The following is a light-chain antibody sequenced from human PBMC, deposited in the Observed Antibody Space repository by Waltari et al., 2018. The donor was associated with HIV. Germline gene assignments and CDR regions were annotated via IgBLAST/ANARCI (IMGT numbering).Light chain of an antibody. V-gene: IGLV2-14*01. CDR1: SRDVGAYHY. CDR3: SSLTTTNTLI. J-gene: IGLJ2*01. Sequence: QSALPQPASVSGSPGQSITLPCTGTSRDVGAYHYVSWSQQPPGTAPKLMIFQVSNRPSGISDRFSGSKSGNTASLTISGLQAEDEADYYCSSLTTTNTLIFGGGTKVTVL. CDR2: QVS.